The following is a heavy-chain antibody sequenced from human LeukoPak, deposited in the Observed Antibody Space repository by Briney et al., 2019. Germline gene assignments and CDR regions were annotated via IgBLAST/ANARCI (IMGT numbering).Heavy chain of an antibody. CDR3: AKDIGSYYYYMDV. D-gene: IGHD1-26*01. V-gene: IGHV3-9*01. CDR1: GFTFDDYA. Sequence: PGGSLRLSCAASGFTFDDYAMHWVRQAPGKGLEWVSGISWNSGSIGYADSVKGRFTISRDNAKNSLYLQMNSLRAEDTALYYCAKDIGSYYYYMDVWGKGTTVTVPS. CDR2: ISWNSGSI. J-gene: IGHJ6*03.